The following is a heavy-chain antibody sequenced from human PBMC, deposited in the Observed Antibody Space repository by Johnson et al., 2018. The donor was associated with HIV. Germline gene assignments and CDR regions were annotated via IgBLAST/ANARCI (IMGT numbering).Heavy chain of an antibody. D-gene: IGHD2-2*01. J-gene: IGHJ3*02. V-gene: IGHV3-30*03. CDR2: ISYDGSNK. Sequence: QVQLVESGGGVVQPGRSLRLSCAASGFTFSSYGMHWVRQAPGKGLEWVAVISYDGSNKYYADSVKGRFTISRDNSKNTLYLQMNSLIAEDTAVNYCARARGVYCSSSSCVVVDIWGQGTMFTVSS. CDR1: GFTFSSYG. CDR3: ARARGVYCSSSSCVVVDI.